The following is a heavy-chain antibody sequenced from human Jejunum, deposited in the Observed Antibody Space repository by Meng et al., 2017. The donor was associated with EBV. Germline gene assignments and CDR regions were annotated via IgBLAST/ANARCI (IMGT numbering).Heavy chain of an antibody. V-gene: IGHV1-69-2*01. D-gene: IGHD1-7*01. J-gene: IGHJ4*02. CDR1: GYTFTDYY. CDR3: ATGHYNWKYPDY. CDR2: VDPEDDET. Sequence: VQLVQSGSEVKKPGATVKISCKVSGYTFTDYYMHWVQQAPGKGLEWMGLVDPEDDETMYSEKFQGRLTITADTSTDTTYMELSSLRSEDTAVYYCATGHYNWKYPDYWGQGTLVTVSS.